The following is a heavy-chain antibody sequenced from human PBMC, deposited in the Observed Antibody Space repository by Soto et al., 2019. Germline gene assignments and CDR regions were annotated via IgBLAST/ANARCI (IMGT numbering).Heavy chain of an antibody. CDR3: ARDGSGSPYYYYYGMDV. CDR1: GYRFTSYW. D-gene: IGHD3-10*01. J-gene: IGHJ6*02. CDR2: IYPGDSDT. Sequence: PGESLKISCKGSGYRFTSYWSGWVRQMPGKGLERMGIIYPGDSDTRYSPSFQGQVTISADKSISTAYLQWSSLKASDTAMYYCARDGSGSPYYYYYGMDVWGQGTTVTVSS. V-gene: IGHV5-51*01.